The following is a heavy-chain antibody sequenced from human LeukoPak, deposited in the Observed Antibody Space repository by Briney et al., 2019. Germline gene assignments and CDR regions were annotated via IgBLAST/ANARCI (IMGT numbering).Heavy chain of an antibody. Sequence: SETLSLTCTVSGGSISSGSYYWYWIRQPAGKGLEWIGHIYTSGSTNYNPSLKSRVTMSVDTSKNQFSLKLSSVTATDTAVYYCTRGRGIWGQGTLVTVSS. V-gene: IGHV4-61*09. D-gene: IGHD3-10*01. J-gene: IGHJ4*02. CDR1: GGSISSGSYY. CDR3: TRGRGI. CDR2: IYTSGST.